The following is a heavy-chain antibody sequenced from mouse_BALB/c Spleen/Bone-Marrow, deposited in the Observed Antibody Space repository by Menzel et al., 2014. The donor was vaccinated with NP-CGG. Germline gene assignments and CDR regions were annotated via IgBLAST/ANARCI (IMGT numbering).Heavy chain of an antibody. D-gene: IGHD1-1*01. Sequence: VQLKQSGGGLVQPGGSLKLSCAASGFDFSRYWMSWVRQAPGKGLEWIGEINPDSSTINYTPSLKDKFIISRDNARNTLYLQMSKVRSEDTALYYCARPNYYGNLFVWGAGTTVTVSS. CDR2: INPDSSTI. CDR3: ARPNYYGNLFV. J-gene: IGHJ1*01. CDR1: GFDFSRYW. V-gene: IGHV4-1*02.